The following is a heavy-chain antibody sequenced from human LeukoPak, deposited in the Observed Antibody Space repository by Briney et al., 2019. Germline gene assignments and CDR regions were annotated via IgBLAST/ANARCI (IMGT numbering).Heavy chain of an antibody. J-gene: IGHJ4*02. Sequence: PGGSLRLSCAASGFTFSSYGMHWVRQAPGKGLEWVAVIWYDGSNKYYADSVKGRFTISRDNSKNTLYLQMNSLRAEDTAVYYCARAYDYGDYTPLHYWGQGILVTVSS. V-gene: IGHV3-33*01. CDR1: GFTFSSYG. D-gene: IGHD4-17*01. CDR3: ARAYDYGDYTPLHY. CDR2: IWYDGSNK.